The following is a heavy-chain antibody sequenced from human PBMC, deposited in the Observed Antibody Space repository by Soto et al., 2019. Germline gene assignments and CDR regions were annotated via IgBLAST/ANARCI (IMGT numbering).Heavy chain of an antibody. Sequence: ASETLSLTCTVSRGSISTHYWSWIREPAGKGLECIGYIYYNGNTNYNPSLKSRVTISVDTPKNKFTLNLNSVTAAYTAVYYCERHVTRSYDYWGQGTLVTVSS. V-gene: IGHV4-59*08. J-gene: IGHJ4*02. CDR1: RGSISTHY. D-gene: IGHD2-21*02. CDR3: ERHVTRSYDY. CDR2: IYYNGNT.